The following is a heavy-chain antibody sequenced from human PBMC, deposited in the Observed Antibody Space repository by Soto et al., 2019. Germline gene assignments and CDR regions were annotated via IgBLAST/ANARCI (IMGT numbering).Heavy chain of an antibody. Sequence: QVQLVQSGAEVKKPGSSVKVSCKASGGTFSSYTISWVRQAPGQGLEWMGRIIPILGIANYAQKLQGRVTITTDKSTSTAYMELSSLRSEDTAVYYCARAGGRRPPDYWGQGTLVTVSS. V-gene: IGHV1-69*02. D-gene: IGHD3-10*01. CDR1: GGTFSSYT. CDR2: IIPILGIA. J-gene: IGHJ4*02. CDR3: ARAGGRRPPDY.